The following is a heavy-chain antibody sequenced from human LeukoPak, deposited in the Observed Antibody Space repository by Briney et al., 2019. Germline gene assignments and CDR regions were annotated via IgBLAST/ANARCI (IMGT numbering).Heavy chain of an antibody. CDR2: IYYSGST. CDR1: GGSISSSSYY. J-gene: IGHJ4*02. CDR3: ARTYYYGSGNFDY. V-gene: IGHV4-39*07. Sequence: SETLSLTCTVSGGSISSSSYYWGWIRQPPGKGLEWIGSIYYSGSTYYNPSLKSRVTITVDTSKNQFSLKLSSVTAADTAVYYCARTYYYGSGNFDYWGQGTLVTVSS. D-gene: IGHD3-10*01.